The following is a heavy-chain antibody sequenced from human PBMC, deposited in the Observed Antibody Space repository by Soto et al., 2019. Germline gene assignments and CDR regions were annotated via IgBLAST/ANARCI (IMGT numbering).Heavy chain of an antibody. CDR3: ARDLFPRSGPFLTSATDGILND. CDR1: GFTFDDYG. CDR2: INWNGGST. V-gene: IGHV3-20*04. Sequence: GGSLRLSCAASGFTFDDYGMSWVRQAPGKGLEWVSGINWNGGSTGYADSVKGRFTISRDNAKNSLYLQMNSLRAEDTALYYCARDLFPRSGPFLTSATDGILNDWGQGTLVTVSS. D-gene: IGHD3-9*01. J-gene: IGHJ4*02.